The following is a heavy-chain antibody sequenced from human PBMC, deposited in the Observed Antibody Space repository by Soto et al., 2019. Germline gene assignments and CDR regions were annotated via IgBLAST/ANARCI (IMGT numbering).Heavy chain of an antibody. Sequence: GGSLRLSCAASGFTFSSYAMSWVRQAPGKGLEWVSAISGSGGSTYYADSVKGRFTISRDNSKNTLYLQMDSLRAEDTAVYYCAKRCLRGGYYYGMDVWGQGTTVTVSS. CDR1: GFTFSSYA. CDR2: ISGSGGST. J-gene: IGHJ6*02. D-gene: IGHD5-12*01. V-gene: IGHV3-23*01. CDR3: AKRCLRGGYYYGMDV.